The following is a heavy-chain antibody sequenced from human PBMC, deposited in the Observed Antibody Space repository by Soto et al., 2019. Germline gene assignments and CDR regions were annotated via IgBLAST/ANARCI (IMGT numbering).Heavy chain of an antibody. Sequence: PSDTLSLTCAVSGGSFSGYYWSWIRQPPGKGLEWIGEINHSGSTNYNPSLKSRVTISVDTSKNQFSLKLSSVTAADTAVYYCARLWFGYYYYYGEDVSCQGTTVTV. D-gene: IGHD3-10*01. V-gene: IGHV4-34*01. CDR3: ARLWFGYYYYYGEDV. CDR1: GGSFSGYY. CDR2: INHSGST. J-gene: IGHJ6*02.